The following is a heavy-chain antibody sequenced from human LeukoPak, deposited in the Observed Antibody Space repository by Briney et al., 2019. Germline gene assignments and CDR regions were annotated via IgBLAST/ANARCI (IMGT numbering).Heavy chain of an antibody. D-gene: IGHD6-13*01. CDR3: ARDAPYQKQQLVSPAYNWFDP. CDR1: GGSISSGSYY. J-gene: IGHJ5*02. Sequence: SETLSLTCTVSGGSISSGSYYWSWIRQPAGKGLEWIGRIYTSGSTNYNPPLKSRVTISVDTSKNQFSLKLSSVTAADTAVYYCARDAPYQKQQLVSPAYNWFDPWGQGTLVTVSS. CDR2: IYTSGST. V-gene: IGHV4-61*02.